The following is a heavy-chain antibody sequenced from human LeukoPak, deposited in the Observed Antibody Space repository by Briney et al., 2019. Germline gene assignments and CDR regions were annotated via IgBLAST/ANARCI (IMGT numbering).Heavy chain of an antibody. CDR2: IYYSGST. Sequence: PSQTLSLTCTVSGGSISSGGYYWSWIRQHPGKGLEWIGYIYYSGSTYYNPSLKSRVTISVDTSKNQFSQKLTSVTAADTAVYYCARGTDSRRSAFDIWGQGTTVTVSS. CDR3: ARGTDSRRSAFDI. J-gene: IGHJ3*02. V-gene: IGHV4-31*03. D-gene: IGHD3-22*01. CDR1: GGSISSGGYY.